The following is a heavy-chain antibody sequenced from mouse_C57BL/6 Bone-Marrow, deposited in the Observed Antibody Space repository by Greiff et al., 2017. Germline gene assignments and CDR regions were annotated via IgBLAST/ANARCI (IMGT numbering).Heavy chain of an antibody. V-gene: IGHV1-55*01. CDR1: GYTFTSYW. CDR2: IYPGSGST. J-gene: IGHJ3*01. CDR3: ARWSNYFAWFAY. D-gene: IGHD2-5*01. Sequence: QVQLQQSGAELVKPGASVKMSCKASGYTFTSYWITWVKQRPRQGLEWIGDIYPGSGSTNYNEKFKSKATLTVDTSSSTAYMQLSSLTSEDSAVYYGARWSNYFAWFAYWGQGTLVTVSA.